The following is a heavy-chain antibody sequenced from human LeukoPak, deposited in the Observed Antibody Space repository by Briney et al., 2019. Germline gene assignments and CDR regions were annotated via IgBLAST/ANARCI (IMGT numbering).Heavy chain of an antibody. V-gene: IGHV3-30*04. CDR1: GFTFSSYA. J-gene: IGHJ6*03. Sequence: PGGSLRLSCAASGFTFSSYAMHWVRQAPGKGLEWVAVISYDGSNKYYADSVKGRFTISRDNSKNTLYLQMNSLRAEDTAVYYCARDRIVVPAAMQNSYYYYYMDVWGKGTTVTVSS. CDR3: ARDRIVVPAAMQNSYYYYYMDV. CDR2: ISYDGSNK. D-gene: IGHD2-2*01.